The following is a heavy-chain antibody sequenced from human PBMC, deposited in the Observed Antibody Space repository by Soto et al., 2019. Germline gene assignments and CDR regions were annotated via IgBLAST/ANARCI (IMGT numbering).Heavy chain of an antibody. CDR2: MSPNSGNT. Sequence: QVQLVQSGAEVTKPGASVKVSCKASGYTFTSYDINWVRQATGQGLEGMGWMSPNSGNTGYARELQGSVTLTRDTSISTAYMALSRLRFEDTAVYYCARAPRVARRTYCFDSWGQGTLVTVSS. J-gene: IGHJ4*02. V-gene: IGHV1-8*01. D-gene: IGHD2-15*01. CDR1: GYTFTSYD. CDR3: ARAPRVARRTYCFDS.